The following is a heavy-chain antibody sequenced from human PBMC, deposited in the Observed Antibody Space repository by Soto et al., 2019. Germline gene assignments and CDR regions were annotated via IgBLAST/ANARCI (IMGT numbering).Heavy chain of an antibody. J-gene: IGHJ6*02. CDR2: ISAYNGNT. CDR3: ARDSHQPYSSSWYWGYYYYGMDV. D-gene: IGHD6-13*01. Sequence: QVQLVQSGAEVKKPGASVKVSCKASGYTFTSYGISWVRQAPGQGLEWMGWISAYNGNTNYAQKLQGRVTMTTDTSTSTAYVELRSLRSDDTAVYYCARDSHQPYSSSWYWGYYYYGMDVWGQGTTVTVSS. CDR1: GYTFTSYG. V-gene: IGHV1-18*01.